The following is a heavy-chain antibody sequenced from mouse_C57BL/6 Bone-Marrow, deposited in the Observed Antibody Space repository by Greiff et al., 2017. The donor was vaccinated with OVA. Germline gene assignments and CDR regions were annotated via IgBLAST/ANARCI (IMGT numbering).Heavy chain of an antibody. D-gene: IGHD3-3*01. CDR3: ARGTRY. Sequence: QVQLQQSGAELVRPGTSVTLSCKASGYTFTSYWLHWVKQRPGQGLEWIGVIDPSDSYTNYNQKFKGKATLTVDTSSSTAYMQLSGLTSEDSAVYYCARGTRYWGQGTTRTGAS. J-gene: IGHJ2*01. V-gene: IGHV1-59*01. CDR2: IDPSDSYT. CDR1: GYTFTSYW.